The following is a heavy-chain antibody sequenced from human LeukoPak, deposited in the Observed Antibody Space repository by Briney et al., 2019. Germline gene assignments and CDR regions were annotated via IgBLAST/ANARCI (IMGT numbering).Heavy chain of an antibody. J-gene: IGHJ3*02. CDR1: GGSISSSRYY. Sequence: SETLSLTCTVSGGSISSSRYYWGWIRQPPGKGLEWIGSIYYSGSTYYNPSLKSRVTMSVDTSKNQSSLKLSSVTAADTAVYYCARDPTGPGAFDIWGQGTMVTVSS. CDR2: IYYSGST. V-gene: IGHV4-39*07. D-gene: IGHD1-14*01. CDR3: ARDPTGPGAFDI.